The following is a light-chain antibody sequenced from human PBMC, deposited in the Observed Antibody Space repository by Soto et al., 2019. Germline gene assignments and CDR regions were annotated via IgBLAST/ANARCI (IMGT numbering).Light chain of an antibody. CDR3: AARDDSLNAPV. J-gene: IGLJ3*02. CDR1: SSNIGSNP. Sequence: QLVLTQPPSASGTPGQRVTISCSGSSSNIGSNPVNWYQQLPGTAPKLLIYSNDQRPSGVPDRFSGSKSGTSASLAISGLQSEDEADYYCAARDDSLNAPVFGGGTKLTVL. V-gene: IGLV1-44*01. CDR2: SND.